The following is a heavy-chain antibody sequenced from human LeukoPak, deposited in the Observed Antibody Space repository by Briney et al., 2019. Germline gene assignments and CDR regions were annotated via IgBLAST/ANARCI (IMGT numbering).Heavy chain of an antibody. CDR2: ASHDGSNK. D-gene: IGHD1-26*01. J-gene: IGHJ5*01. CDR1: GFTFSRYA. V-gene: IGHV3-30-3*01. Sequence: GGSLRLSCAASGFTFSRYAMHWVRQAPGKGLEWVAVASHDGSNKDYADSVKGRFTISRDSSKDTLCLQMNSLRAEDTAVYYCARLVGASWFDSWGQGTLVTVSS. CDR3: ARLVGASWFDS.